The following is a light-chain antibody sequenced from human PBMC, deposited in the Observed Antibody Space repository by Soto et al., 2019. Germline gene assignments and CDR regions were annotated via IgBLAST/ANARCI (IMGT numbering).Light chain of an antibody. CDR2: ASS. Sequence: DIQMTQSPSSLSASVGDRVTISCRASQSIARFLNWYQQKPGKAPKPLIYASSTLQGGVPSSFSGSGSGTDFTLTISSLQPDDGATYFCQQSYSTPYTFGQGTKLDIK. J-gene: IGKJ2*01. V-gene: IGKV1-39*01. CDR3: QQSYSTPYT. CDR1: QSIARF.